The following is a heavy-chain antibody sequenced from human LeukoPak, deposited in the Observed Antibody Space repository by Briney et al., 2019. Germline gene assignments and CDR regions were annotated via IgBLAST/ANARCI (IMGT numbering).Heavy chain of an antibody. CDR2: VSASSDI. Sequence: KPGGSLRLSCAASGFTFSSYSMNWVRQAPGKGLQWVSTVSASSDIHYSDSVKGRFTISRDNARNSLYLQMNSLRAEDTAVYYCARGRAIAVADLGGYWGQGTLVTVSS. J-gene: IGHJ4*02. CDR3: ARGRAIAVADLGGY. V-gene: IGHV3-21*01. CDR1: GFTFSSYS. D-gene: IGHD6-19*01.